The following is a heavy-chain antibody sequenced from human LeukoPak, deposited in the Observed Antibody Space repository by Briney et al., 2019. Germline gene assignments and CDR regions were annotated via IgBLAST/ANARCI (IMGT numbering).Heavy chain of an antibody. CDR3: ATRYYDFWSGYSAYYFDY. D-gene: IGHD3-3*01. Sequence: SETLSLTCAVYGGSFSGYYWSWIRQPPGKGPEWIGEINHSGSTNYNPSLKSRVTISVDTSKNQFSLKLSSVTAADTAVYYCATRYYDFWSGYSAYYFDYWGQGTLVTVSS. J-gene: IGHJ4*02. CDR1: GGSFSGYY. V-gene: IGHV4-34*01. CDR2: INHSGST.